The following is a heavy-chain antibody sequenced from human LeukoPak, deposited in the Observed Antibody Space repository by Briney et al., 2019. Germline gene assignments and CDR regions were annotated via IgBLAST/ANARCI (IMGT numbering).Heavy chain of an antibody. D-gene: IGHD3-22*01. CDR3: AQDPHQYYYDSSGYYLDYFDY. CDR1: GFTFSSYG. Sequence: GGSLRLSCAASGFTFSSYGMSWVRQAPGKGLEWVSGISGSGGSTYYADSVKGRFTISRDNSKNTLYLQMNSLRAEDTAVYYCAQDPHQYYYDSSGYYLDYFDYWGQGTLVTASS. CDR2: ISGSGGST. V-gene: IGHV3-23*01. J-gene: IGHJ4*02.